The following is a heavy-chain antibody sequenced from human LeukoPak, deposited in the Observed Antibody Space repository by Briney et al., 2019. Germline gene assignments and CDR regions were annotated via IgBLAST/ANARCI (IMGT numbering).Heavy chain of an antibody. D-gene: IGHD2-8*01. V-gene: IGHV3-30*02. CDR3: AKDYYWSWDY. CDR1: GFSFSGNA. J-gene: IGHJ4*02. Sequence: PGGSLRLSCAASGFSFSGNAMHWVRQAPGKGLEWVAFIPFDRSDKYYAGSVKGRFAISRDNSKNTLYLQMNSLGAEDTATYYCAKDYYWSWDYWGQGTLVTVPS. CDR2: IPFDRSDK.